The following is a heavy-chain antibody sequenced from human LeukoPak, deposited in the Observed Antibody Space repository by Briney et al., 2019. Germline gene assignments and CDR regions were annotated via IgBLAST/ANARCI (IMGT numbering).Heavy chain of an antibody. CDR3: TTDTRRIDTFA. J-gene: IGHJ4*02. CDR2: IKRRSDGGTP. CDR1: GFTFSSYW. D-gene: IGHD2-2*01. Sequence: SGGSLRLSCAASGFTFSSYWMNWARQAPGKGLEWVGRIKRRSDGGTPDYAAPVQGRFTISRDESKNTLYLQMNSLKTGDTAVYYCTTDTRRIDTFAWGQGTLVTVAA. V-gene: IGHV3-15*07.